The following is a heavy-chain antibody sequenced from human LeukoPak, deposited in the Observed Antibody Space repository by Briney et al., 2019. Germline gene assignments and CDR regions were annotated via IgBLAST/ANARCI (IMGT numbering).Heavy chain of an antibody. J-gene: IGHJ4*02. V-gene: IGHV4-31*03. CDR1: GGSISSGGYY. CDR2: IYYSGST. D-gene: IGHD6-19*01. Sequence: PSETLSLTCTVSGGSISSGGYYWSWIRQHPGKGLEWIGYIYYSGSTYYNPSLKSRVTISVDTSKNQFSLKLSSVTAADTAVYYCARSRYSSGWYYWGQGTLVTVSS. CDR3: ARSRYSSGWYY.